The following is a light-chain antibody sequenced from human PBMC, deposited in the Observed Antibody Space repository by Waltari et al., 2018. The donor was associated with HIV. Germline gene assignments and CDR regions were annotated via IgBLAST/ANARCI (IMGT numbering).Light chain of an antibody. Sequence: DIVLTQSPLSLAVTPGEPASISCRSSQSLLLHNGYNYLAWYLQKPGQPPQLLISLGSSRASGGPDSFSGSGSGTDVTLKITRVEAEDVGVYYCLQTLQTPITFGGGTKVEIK. CDR3: LQTLQTPIT. CDR2: LGS. J-gene: IGKJ4*01. V-gene: IGKV2-28*01. CDR1: QSLLLHNGYNY.